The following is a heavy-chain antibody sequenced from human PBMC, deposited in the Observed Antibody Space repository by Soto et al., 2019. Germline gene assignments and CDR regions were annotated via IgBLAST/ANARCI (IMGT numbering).Heavy chain of an antibody. CDR3: RAVAGDFDY. Sequence: QVQLVESGGGVVQPGRSLRLSCAASGFTFSSYGMHWVRQAPGKGLEWVAVISYDGSNKYYADSVKGRFTISRDNSKNTLYLQMNSMRDEDTAVYYCRAVAGDFDYWGQGTLVTVSS. J-gene: IGHJ4*02. D-gene: IGHD6-19*01. CDR2: ISYDGSNK. V-gene: IGHV3-30*03. CDR1: GFTFSSYG.